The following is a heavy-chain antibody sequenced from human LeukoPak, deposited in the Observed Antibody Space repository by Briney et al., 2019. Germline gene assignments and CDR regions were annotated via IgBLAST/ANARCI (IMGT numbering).Heavy chain of an antibody. D-gene: IGHD3-22*01. CDR2: IKQDGSEK. Sequence: GGSLRLSCAASGFTFSSYWMSWVRQAPGKGLEWVANIKQDGSEKYYVDSVKGRFTISRDNAKNSLYLQMNSLRAEDTAVYYCARRYYYDSSGYYFDYWGQGTLVTVSS. CDR3: ARRYYYDSSGYYFDY. CDR1: GFTFSSYW. V-gene: IGHV3-7*01. J-gene: IGHJ4*02.